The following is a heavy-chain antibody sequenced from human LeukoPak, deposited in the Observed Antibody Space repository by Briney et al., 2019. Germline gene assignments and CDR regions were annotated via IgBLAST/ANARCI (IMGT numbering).Heavy chain of an antibody. Sequence: GGSLRLSCAASGFTFSSYAMHWVRQAPGKGLEWVAVISYDGSNKYYADSVKGRFTISRDNSKNTLYLQMNSLRAEDTAVYYCAKDRPLYYYMDVWGKGTTVTVSS. CDR2: ISYDGSNK. CDR3: AKDRPLYYYMDV. J-gene: IGHJ6*03. V-gene: IGHV3-30*04. CDR1: GFTFSSYA.